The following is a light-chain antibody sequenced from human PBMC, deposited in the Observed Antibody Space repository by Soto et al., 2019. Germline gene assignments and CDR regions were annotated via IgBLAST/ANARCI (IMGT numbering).Light chain of an antibody. CDR3: QHYNNYSPT. Sequence: DIQMAQSPSTLSASVGDRVTVTSRASQTISSWLAWYQQKPGKAPNLLIFDASSLESGVPSRFSGSGSGTEFTLTISSLQPDDFATYYCQHYNNYSPTFGQGTKVDIK. CDR1: QTISSW. CDR2: DAS. V-gene: IGKV1-5*01. J-gene: IGKJ1*01.